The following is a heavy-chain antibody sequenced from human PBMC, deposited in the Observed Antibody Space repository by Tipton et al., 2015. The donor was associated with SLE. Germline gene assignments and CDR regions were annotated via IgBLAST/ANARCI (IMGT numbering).Heavy chain of an antibody. Sequence: TLSLTCTVSGVSISTYYWSWIRQPPGTGLEWIGYIYYSGSTNYNPSLKSRVTISVDTFKNQFSLKLSSVTAADTAVYYCARLAARPQGFDIWGQGTMVTVSS. D-gene: IGHD6-6*01. J-gene: IGHJ3*02. CDR1: GVSISTYY. V-gene: IGHV4-59*07. CDR2: IYYSGST. CDR3: ARLAARPQGFDI.